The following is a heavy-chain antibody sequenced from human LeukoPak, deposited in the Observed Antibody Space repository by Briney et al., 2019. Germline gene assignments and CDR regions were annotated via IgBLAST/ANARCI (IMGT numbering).Heavy chain of an antibody. Sequence: PSETLSLTCTVSGGSISSSSYYWGWIRQPPGKGLEWIGSIYYSGSTYYNPSLKSRVTISVDTSKNQFSLKLSSVTAADTAVYYCARDFQGSSPISPYFDYWGQGTLVTVSS. D-gene: IGHD6-13*01. CDR1: GGSISSSSYY. J-gene: IGHJ4*02. CDR2: IYYSGST. CDR3: ARDFQGSSPISPYFDY. V-gene: IGHV4-39*07.